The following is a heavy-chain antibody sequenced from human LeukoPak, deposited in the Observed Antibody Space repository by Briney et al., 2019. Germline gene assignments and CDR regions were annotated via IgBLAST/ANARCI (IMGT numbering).Heavy chain of an antibody. J-gene: IGHJ6*03. Sequence: PGGSLRLSCAASGFTFSNYGMHWVRQAPGKGPEWVAVIWYDGDRKFYADSVKRRFTISRDNSKNTLYLEMNSLGVDDTAVYYCAKTNSAANYYYYYYMDVWGKGTTVTVSS. CDR2: IWYDGDRK. D-gene: IGHD2-15*01. CDR1: GFTFSNYG. CDR3: AKTNSAANYYYYYYMDV. V-gene: IGHV3-33*06.